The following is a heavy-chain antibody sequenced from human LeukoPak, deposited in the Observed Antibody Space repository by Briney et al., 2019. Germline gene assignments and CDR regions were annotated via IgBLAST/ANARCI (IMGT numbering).Heavy chain of an antibody. D-gene: IGHD6-19*01. CDR3: ARDLAVAGRVYNWFDP. Sequence: PSQTLSLTCTVSGGSISSGSYYWSWIRQPAGKGLEWSGHIYISGSTNYNPSLKSRVTISVDTSKNQFSLKLSSVTAADTAVYYCARDLAVAGRVYNWFDPWGQGTLVTVSS. CDR2: IYISGST. V-gene: IGHV4-61*09. J-gene: IGHJ5*02. CDR1: GGSISSGSYY.